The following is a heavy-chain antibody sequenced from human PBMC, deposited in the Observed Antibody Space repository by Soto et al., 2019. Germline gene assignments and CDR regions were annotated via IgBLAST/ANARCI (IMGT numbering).Heavy chain of an antibody. Sequence: QVQLVQSGAAVTKPGASVKVSCKASGYTFTSYGISSVRPAPGQGLERMGWISAYNGNTNYAQQLEARVTMTADTSTSTGYMERRSLTSDDTAVYYCARTIVATNTSYYGMHVWGQGTTVTVSS. CDR1: GYTFTSYG. V-gene: IGHV1-18*01. J-gene: IGHJ6*02. CDR2: ISAYNGNT. CDR3: ARTIVATNTSYYGMHV. D-gene: IGHD5-12*01.